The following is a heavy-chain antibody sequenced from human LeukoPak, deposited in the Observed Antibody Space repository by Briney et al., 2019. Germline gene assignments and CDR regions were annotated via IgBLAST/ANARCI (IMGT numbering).Heavy chain of an antibody. V-gene: IGHV3-30*18. J-gene: IGHJ4*02. D-gene: IGHD3-10*01. CDR1: GFTFSRYG. CDR3: AKDGWFGEGKDY. Sequence: PGGSLRLSCAASGFTFSRYGMHWVRQAPGKGLEWVAVISYDGSDKYYANSVKGRFTISRDNSKNTLYLQMNSLRAEDTAVYYCAKDGWFGEGKDYWGQGTLVTVSS. CDR2: ISYDGSDK.